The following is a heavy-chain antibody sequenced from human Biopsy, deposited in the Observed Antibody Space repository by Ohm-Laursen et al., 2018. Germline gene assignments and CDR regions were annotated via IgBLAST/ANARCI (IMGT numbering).Heavy chain of an antibody. D-gene: IGHD1-26*01. Sequence: GSLRLSCTASGFTFSDYYMSWIRQAPGKGLEWVSYITSGSSTTNYADSVKGRFTISRDNTKSSLFLQMNSLRAEDTAVYYCARDIEGFYSYAMDVWGQGTTVTVSS. CDR1: GFTFSDYY. V-gene: IGHV3-11*01. CDR2: ITSGSSTT. J-gene: IGHJ6*02. CDR3: ARDIEGFYSYAMDV.